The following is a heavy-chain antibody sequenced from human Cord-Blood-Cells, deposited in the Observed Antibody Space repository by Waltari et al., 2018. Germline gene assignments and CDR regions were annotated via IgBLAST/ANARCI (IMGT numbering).Heavy chain of an antibody. CDR1: GYTFTGYY. CDR2: INPNSGGT. D-gene: IGHD3-10*01. J-gene: IGHJ3*02. Sequence: QVQLVQSGAEVKKPGASVKVSCKASGYTFTGYYMHWVRQAPGQGLEWMGWINPNSGGTNYAQKVQGRVTMTRDTSISTAYMELSRLRSDDTAVYYCARIKDDYGSGSYDNKDDAFDIWGQGTMVTVSS. V-gene: IGHV1-2*02. CDR3: ARIKDDYGSGSYDNKDDAFDI.